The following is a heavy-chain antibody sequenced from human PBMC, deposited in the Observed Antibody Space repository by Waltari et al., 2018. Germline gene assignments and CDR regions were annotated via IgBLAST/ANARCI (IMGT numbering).Heavy chain of an antibody. V-gene: IGHV3-23*04. D-gene: IGHD3-22*01. CDR3: AKPQRHYYDSSGYYLS. CDR1: GFTFSSYA. Sequence: EVQLVESGGGLVQPGGSLRLSCAASGFTFSSYAMSWVRQAPGKGLEWVSAISGSGGSTYYAASVKGRFTISRDNSKNTLYLQMNSLRAEDTAVYYCAKPQRHYYDSSGYYLSWGQGTLVTVSS. J-gene: IGHJ5*02. CDR2: ISGSGGST.